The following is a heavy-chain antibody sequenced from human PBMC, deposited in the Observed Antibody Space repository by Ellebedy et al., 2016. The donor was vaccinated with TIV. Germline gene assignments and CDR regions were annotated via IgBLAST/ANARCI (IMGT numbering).Heavy chain of an antibody. Sequence: GESLKISCAASGFIFSDYAMSWVRQAPGKGLEWVAGITKSAGEIFYADSVKGRFTISRDNSKNTLYLHMSTLGAEDTAVYYCAKFNGMAKEAWSFDYWGQGTLVTVSS. V-gene: IGHV3-23*01. D-gene: IGHD5-24*01. CDR1: GFIFSDYA. CDR2: ITKSAGEI. CDR3: AKFNGMAKEAWSFDY. J-gene: IGHJ4*02.